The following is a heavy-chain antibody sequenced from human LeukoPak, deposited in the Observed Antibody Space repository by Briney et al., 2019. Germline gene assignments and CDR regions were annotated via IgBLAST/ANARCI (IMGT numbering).Heavy chain of an antibody. Sequence: PGRSLRLPCAASGFTFSSYGMHWVRQAPGKGLEWVAVISYDGSNKYYADSVKGRFTISRDNSKNTLYLQMNSLRAEDTAVYYCAKDVVGYCSSTSCYAPDYWGQGTLVTVSS. CDR2: ISYDGSNK. D-gene: IGHD2-2*03. CDR1: GFTFSSYG. V-gene: IGHV3-30*18. J-gene: IGHJ4*02. CDR3: AKDVVGYCSSTSCYAPDY.